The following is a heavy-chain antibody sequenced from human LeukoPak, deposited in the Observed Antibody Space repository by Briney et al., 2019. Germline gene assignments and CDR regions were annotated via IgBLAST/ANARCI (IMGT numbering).Heavy chain of an antibody. D-gene: IGHD5-12*01. Sequence: GGSLRLSCAASGFTFDDYAMHWVRQAPGKGLEWVSGISWNSGSIGYADSVKGRFTISRDNAKNSLYLQMNSLRAEDTAVYYCANSKWHFDYWGQGTLVTVSS. CDR2: ISWNSGSI. CDR1: GFTFDDYA. J-gene: IGHJ4*02. V-gene: IGHV3-9*01. CDR3: ANSKWHFDY.